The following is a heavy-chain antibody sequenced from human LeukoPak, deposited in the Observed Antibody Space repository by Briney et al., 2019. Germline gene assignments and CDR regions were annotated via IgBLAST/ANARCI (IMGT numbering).Heavy chain of an antibody. D-gene: IGHD3-9*01. CDR1: GDSVSSNSAA. J-gene: IGHJ6*03. Sequence: SQTLSLTRAISGDSVSSNSAAWNWIRQFPSRGLEWLGRTYYRSKWYNDYAVSVKSRITINPDTSKNQFSLQLNSVTPEDTAVYYCARHAYYDILTGYYTDYYYYMDVWGKGTTVTISS. CDR3: ARHAYYDILTGYYTDYYYYMDV. CDR2: TYYRSKWYN. V-gene: IGHV6-1*01.